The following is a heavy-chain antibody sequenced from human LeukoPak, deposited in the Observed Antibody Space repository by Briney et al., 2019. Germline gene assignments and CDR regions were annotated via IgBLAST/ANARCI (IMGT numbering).Heavy chain of an antibody. D-gene: IGHD3-22*01. V-gene: IGHV3-64*01. CDR1: GFTFSSYA. J-gene: IGHJ4*02. CDR3: ARGYYDSSGSLLY. CDR2: ISSNGGST. Sequence: GGSLRLSCAASGFTFSSYAMHWVRQAPGKGLEYVSAISSNGGSTYYANSVEGRFTISRDNSKNTLYLQMGSLRAEDMAVYYCARGYYDSSGSLLYWGQGTLVTVSS.